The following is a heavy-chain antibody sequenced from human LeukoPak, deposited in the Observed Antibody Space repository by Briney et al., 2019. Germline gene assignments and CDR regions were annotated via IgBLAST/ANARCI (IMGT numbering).Heavy chain of an antibody. D-gene: IGHD2-15*01. CDR1: GFTFSSYW. CDR3: AKSGIFQGYYFYYMDV. Sequence: AGGSLRLSCAASGFTFSSYWMHWVRQAPGKGLEWVSGISWNSDKIGYADSVKGRFTISKDNAKKSLYLQMNSPRPEDTALYYCAKSGIFQGYYFYYMDVWGKGTTVTISS. J-gene: IGHJ6*03. V-gene: IGHV3-9*01. CDR2: ISWNSDKI.